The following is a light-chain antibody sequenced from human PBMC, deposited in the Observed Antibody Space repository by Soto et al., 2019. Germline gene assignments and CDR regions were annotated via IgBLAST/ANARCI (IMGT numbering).Light chain of an antibody. J-gene: IGKJ4*01. CDR3: QKFNAVPT. V-gene: IGKV1-27*01. CDR1: QAISNY. CDR2: AAS. Sequence: DIQMTQSPSSLSASVGDRVTITCRASQAISNYLAWYQQKPGKVPTLLIYAASTLQSRVPSRFSGSGSGTDFTLTISSLQPEDAATYYCQKFNAVPTFGGGTKVEI.